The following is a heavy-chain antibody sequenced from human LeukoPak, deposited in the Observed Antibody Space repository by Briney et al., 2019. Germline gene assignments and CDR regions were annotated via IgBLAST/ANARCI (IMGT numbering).Heavy chain of an antibody. Sequence: ASLKLSCKSSGFTFTDHYIHWVRHGPGQGLEWIGYIAPHNTFTRSPQEFQGRVTMTRDASMSTAYMELTRLTSDDTAVYYCVREGEGPLSKDGDYWGKGTLVTVSS. CDR2: IAPHNTFT. J-gene: IGHJ4*02. V-gene: IGHV1-2*02. CDR3: VREGEGPLSKDGDY. D-gene: IGHD2/OR15-2a*01. CDR1: GFTFTDHY.